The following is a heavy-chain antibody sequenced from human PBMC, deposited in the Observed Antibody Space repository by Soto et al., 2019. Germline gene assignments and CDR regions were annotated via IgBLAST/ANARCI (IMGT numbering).Heavy chain of an antibody. CDR1: GASISSAFW. Sequence: SETLSLTCAVSGASISSAFWWTWVRQAPGKGLEWIGEIYHVGSTKYNPSLKSRVTISVDKSNNQFSQKLKSVTAADTAVYYCARMNYYDTSGYPFDYWGQGMMVTVSS. CDR2: IYHVGST. CDR3: ARMNYYDTSGYPFDY. D-gene: IGHD3-22*01. J-gene: IGHJ4*02. V-gene: IGHV4-4*02.